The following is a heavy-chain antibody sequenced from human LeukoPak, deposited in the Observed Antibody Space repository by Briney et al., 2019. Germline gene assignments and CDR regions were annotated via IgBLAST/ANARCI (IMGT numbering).Heavy chain of an antibody. CDR3: ARDHGTSAWYFY. CDR1: GGSINNGGYS. D-gene: IGHD6-13*01. J-gene: IGHJ4*02. Sequence: SQTLSLTSAVSGGSINNGGYSWSWIRQPPGKGLEWIGFFHYSGSTYYNPSLKSRITISVDTSKNQLSLRLSSVTAADTAVYFCARDHGTSAWYFYWGQGTLVSVSS. CDR2: FHYSGST. V-gene: IGHV4-30-4*07.